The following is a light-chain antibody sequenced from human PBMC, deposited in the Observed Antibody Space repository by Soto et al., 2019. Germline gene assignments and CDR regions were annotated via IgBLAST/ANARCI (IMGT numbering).Light chain of an antibody. CDR3: CSYAGRTRV. CDR2: EVN. J-gene: IGLJ1*01. V-gene: IGLV2-23*02. CDR1: NSDVGAYNL. Sequence: QSVLTQPASVSGSPGQSITISCTGTNSDVGAYNLVSWYQQDPGKAPKLIIFEVNKRPSGVASRFSASKSGNTASLIISGLQAEDEADYYCCSYAGRTRVFGTGTKLTVL.